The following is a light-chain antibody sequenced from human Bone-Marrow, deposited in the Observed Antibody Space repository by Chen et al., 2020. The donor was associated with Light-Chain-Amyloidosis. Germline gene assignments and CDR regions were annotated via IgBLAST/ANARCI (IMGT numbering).Light chain of an antibody. J-gene: IGLJ2*01. CDR2: RDT. CDR1: DLPKKY. V-gene: IGLV3-25*03. CDR3: QSADSSGTYEVI. Sequence: SYDLTQPPSVSVSPGQTARITCSGDDLPKKYAYWYQQKPGQAPVLVIHRDTERPSGISERFSGSSSGTTATLTSSGVQAEDEADYHCQSADSSGTYEVIFGGGTKLTVL.